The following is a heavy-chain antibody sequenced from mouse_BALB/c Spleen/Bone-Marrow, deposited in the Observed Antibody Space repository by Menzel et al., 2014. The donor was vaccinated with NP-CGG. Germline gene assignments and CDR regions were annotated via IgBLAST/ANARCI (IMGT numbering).Heavy chain of an antibody. CDR3: ARPGYYGYQDV. D-gene: IGHD1-2*01. V-gene: IGHV4-1*02. Sequence: VQLQQSGGGLVQPGGSLKLSCAASGFDFSGYWMTWVRQAPGKGLEWIGEINPDSSTINYTPSLKDKFIISRDNAKNALYLQMSKVRSEDTAPYYCARPGYYGYQDVWGAGTTVTVSS. CDR2: INPDSSTI. J-gene: IGHJ1*01. CDR1: GFDFSGYW.